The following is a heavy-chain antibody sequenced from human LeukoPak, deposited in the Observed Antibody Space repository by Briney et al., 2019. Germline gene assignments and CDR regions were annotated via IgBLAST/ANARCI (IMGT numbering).Heavy chain of an antibody. CDR2: ISYDGSNK. V-gene: IGHV3-30-3*01. CDR1: GFTFSGYA. CDR3: ARDLSDYVWGSYRWNYFDY. J-gene: IGHJ4*02. D-gene: IGHD3-16*02. Sequence: GRSLRLSCAASGFTFSGYAMHWVRQAPGKGLEWVAVISYDGSNKYYADSVKGRFTISRDNSKNTLYLQMNSLRAEDTAVYYCARDLSDYVWGSYRWNYFDYWGQGTLVTVSS.